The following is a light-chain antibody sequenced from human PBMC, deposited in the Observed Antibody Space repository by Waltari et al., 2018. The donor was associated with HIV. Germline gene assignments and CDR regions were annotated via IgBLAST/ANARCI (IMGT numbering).Light chain of an antibody. Sequence: QSALTQPPSASGSPGQSVTISCSGTISDVVGYNYVSWYQQYPGKDPKLMIYEATKPPPGGPYRFSGSKSDNTASLTVSGLQAEDEADYYCSAYAGSNNWVFGGGTKLTVL. V-gene: IGLV2-8*01. CDR2: EAT. CDR3: SAYAGSNNWV. CDR1: ISDVVGYNY. J-gene: IGLJ3*02.